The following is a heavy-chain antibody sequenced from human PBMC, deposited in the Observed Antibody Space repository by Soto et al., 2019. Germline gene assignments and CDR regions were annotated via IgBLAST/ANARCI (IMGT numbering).Heavy chain of an antibody. CDR3: ASHRGSWGSFRYRWFDP. D-gene: IGHD3-16*02. CDR1: GGSLSSYH. CDR2: INESGGT. V-gene: IGHV4-34*01. J-gene: IGHJ5*02. Sequence: PSETLSLTCAVYGGSLSSYHWSWIRQSPGKGLEWIGEINESGGTNYSPSLKSRVTISVDTSKNQFSLTLNSVTAADTAVYYCASHRGSWGSFRYRWFDPCGQRTVVTVSS.